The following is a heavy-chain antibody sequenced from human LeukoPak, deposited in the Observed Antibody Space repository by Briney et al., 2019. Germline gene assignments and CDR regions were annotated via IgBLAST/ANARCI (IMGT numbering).Heavy chain of an antibody. CDR1: GYTFSRYW. D-gene: IGHD3-22*01. CDR2: INTGGTIT. V-gene: IGHV3-74*01. Sequence: GGSLRLSCAASGYTFSRYWIHWVRQAPGKGLVWVSRINTGGTITTYADSVKGRFTISRDNAKNILYLQMNSLRVEDTAVYYCARDFSGYDDYWGQGTLVTVSS. J-gene: IGHJ4*02. CDR3: ARDFSGYDDY.